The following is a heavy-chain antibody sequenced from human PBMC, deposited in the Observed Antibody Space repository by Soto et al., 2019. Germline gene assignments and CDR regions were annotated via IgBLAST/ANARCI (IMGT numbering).Heavy chain of an antibody. J-gene: IGHJ4*02. CDR2: LYNVERV. CDR1: GGSVSNHY. Sequence: SETLSLTCTVSGGSVSNHYWSWIRQPAGKGLEWLGRLYNVERVNYNPSLKSRVTMSMDTSKNQFSLKLTSVTAADTAVYFCAREPLAHSYFDFWGQGTPVTVSS. CDR3: AREPLAHSYFDF. V-gene: IGHV4-4*07.